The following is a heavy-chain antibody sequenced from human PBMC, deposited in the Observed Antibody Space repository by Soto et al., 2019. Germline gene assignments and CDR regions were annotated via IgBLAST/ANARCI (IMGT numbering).Heavy chain of an antibody. J-gene: IGHJ6*03. D-gene: IGHD3-9*01. CDR3: AGGVYFDWPERYYYYYMDV. CDR2: IYHSGST. V-gene: IGHV4-4*02. Sequence: QVQLQESGPGLVKPSGTLSLTCAVSSGSISSSNWWSWVRQPPGKGLEWIGEIYHSGSTNYNPSLKSRVTISVDKSKNQFSLKLSSVTAADTAVYYCAGGVYFDWPERYYYYYMDVWGKGTTVTVSS. CDR1: SGSISSSNW.